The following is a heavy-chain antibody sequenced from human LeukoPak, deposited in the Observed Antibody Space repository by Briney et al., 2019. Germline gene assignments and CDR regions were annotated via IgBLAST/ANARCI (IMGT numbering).Heavy chain of an antibody. J-gene: IGHJ4*02. CDR2: INPNSGGT. Sequence: ASVKVSCKASGYTFSSYGISWLRQAPGQGLEWMGWINPNSGGTKYAQKFQGRVTMTRDTSISTAYMELSRLRSDDTAVYYCATEVTDWGQGTLVTVSS. V-gene: IGHV1-2*02. CDR3: ATEVTD. CDR1: GYTFSSYG. D-gene: IGHD5-18*01.